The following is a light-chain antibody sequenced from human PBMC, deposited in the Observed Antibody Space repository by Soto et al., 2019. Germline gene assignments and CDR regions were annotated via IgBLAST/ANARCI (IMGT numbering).Light chain of an antibody. CDR1: SSDVGDFNY. V-gene: IGLV2-14*03. J-gene: IGLJ1*01. CDR2: DVT. CDR3: NSYTSSSTYV. Sequence: QSALTQAASGTGFPGQSITISCTGTSSDVGDFNYVSWYQQHPGKAPKLMIYDVTNRPSGVSYRFSGSKSGNTASLTISGLQAEDEADYYCNSYTSSSTYVFGTGTKVTVL.